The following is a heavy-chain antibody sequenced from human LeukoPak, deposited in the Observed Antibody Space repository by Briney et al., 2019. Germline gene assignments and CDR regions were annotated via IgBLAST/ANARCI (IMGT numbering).Heavy chain of an antibody. CDR2: IYISGST. D-gene: IGHD3-10*01. Sequence: KPSETLSLTCTVSDGSISGYYWSWNRQPAGKGLEWIGRIYISGSTNYNPSLKSRVTMSVDTSKNQFSLKLSSVTAADTAVYYCARDLRGGTVYYYYYYMDVWGKGTTVTVSS. CDR3: ARDLRGGTVYYYYYYMDV. CDR1: DGSISGYY. V-gene: IGHV4-4*07. J-gene: IGHJ6*03.